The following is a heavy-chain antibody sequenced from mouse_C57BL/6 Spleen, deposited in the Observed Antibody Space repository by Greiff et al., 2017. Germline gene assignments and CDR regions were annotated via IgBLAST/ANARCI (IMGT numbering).Heavy chain of an antibody. CDR1: GFTFSSYA. J-gene: IGHJ3*01. CDR3: ARDGYGYDGGKPGFAY. CDR2: ISDGGSCI. V-gene: IGHV5-4*01. D-gene: IGHD2-2*01. Sequence: EVQVVESGGGLVKPGGSLKLSCAASGFTFSSYAMSWVRQTPEKRLEWVATISDGGSCIYYPDNVKGRFTISRDNAKNNLYLQMSHLKSEDTAMYYCARDGYGYDGGKPGFAYWGQGTLVTVAA.